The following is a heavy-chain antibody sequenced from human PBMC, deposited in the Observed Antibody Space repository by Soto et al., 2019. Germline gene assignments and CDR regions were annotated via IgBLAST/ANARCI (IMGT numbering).Heavy chain of an antibody. CDR2: IIPIFGTA. Sequence: QVQLVQSGAEVQKPGSSVQVSCKASGGTFSSYAISWVRQAPGQGLEWMGGIIPIFGTANYAQKFQGRVTITADESTSTAYMELSSLRSEDTAVYYCASSIDGSPADYWGQGTLVTVSS. CDR1: GGTFSSYA. D-gene: IGHD2-21*01. J-gene: IGHJ4*02. CDR3: ASSIDGSPADY. V-gene: IGHV1-69*01.